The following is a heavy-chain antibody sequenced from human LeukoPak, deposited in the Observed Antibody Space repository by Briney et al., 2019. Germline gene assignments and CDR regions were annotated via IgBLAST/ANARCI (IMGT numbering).Heavy chain of an antibody. J-gene: IGHJ5*02. D-gene: IGHD2-15*01. CDR2: INHSGST. CDR1: GGSFSGYY. Sequence: SETPSLTCAVYGGSFSGYYWSWIRQPLGKGLEWIGEINHSGSTNYNPSLKSRVTISVDTSKNQFSLKLSSVTAADTAVYYCARGAMSGYCSGGSCYSDSWYFRGWFDPWGQGTLVTVSS. V-gene: IGHV4-34*01. CDR3: ARGAMSGYCSGGSCYSDSWYFRGWFDP.